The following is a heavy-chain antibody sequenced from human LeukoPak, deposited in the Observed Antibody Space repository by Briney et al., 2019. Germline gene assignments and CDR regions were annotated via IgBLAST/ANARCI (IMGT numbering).Heavy chain of an antibody. CDR2: IIPIFGTA. CDR1: GGTFSSYA. J-gene: IGHJ5*02. D-gene: IGHD1-1*01. V-gene: IGHV1-69*06. Sequence: ASVKVSCKASGGTFSSYAISWVRQAPGQGLEWMGGIIPIFGTANYAQKFQGRVTITADKSTSTAYMELSSLRSEDTAVYYCARGRGRRHGHNWFDPWGQGTLVTVSS. CDR3: ARGRGRRHGHNWFDP.